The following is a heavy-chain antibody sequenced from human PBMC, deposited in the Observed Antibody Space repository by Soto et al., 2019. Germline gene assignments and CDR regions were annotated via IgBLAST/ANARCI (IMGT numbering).Heavy chain of an antibody. CDR2: ISSSSTTK. CDR1: GFTFSSYS. Sequence: EVQLVESGGGLVQPGGSLRLSCAASGFTFSSYSMNWVRQAQGKGLEWVSYISSSSTTKYYADSVKGRFTISRDNAKNSLYLQMNSLRSEDTAVYYCARDGCSGSNCLNWFDPWGQGTVVTVAS. CDR3: ARDGCSGSNCLNWFDP. V-gene: IGHV3-48*01. J-gene: IGHJ5*02. D-gene: IGHD2-15*01.